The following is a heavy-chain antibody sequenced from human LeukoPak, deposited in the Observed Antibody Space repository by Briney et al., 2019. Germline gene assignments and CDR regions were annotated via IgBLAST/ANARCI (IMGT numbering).Heavy chain of an antibody. J-gene: IGHJ4*02. CDR2: IRYDGSNK. Sequence: GGSLRLSCAASGFTFSSYGMHWVRQAPGKGLEWVAFIRYDGSNKYYADSVKGRFTIYRDNSKNTLYLQMNSLRTEVTAVYYCTKGPRPYYDSCGRAFDYWGQGTLVTVSS. D-gene: IGHD3-22*01. CDR1: GFTFSSYG. V-gene: IGHV3-30*02. CDR3: TKGPRPYYDSCGRAFDY.